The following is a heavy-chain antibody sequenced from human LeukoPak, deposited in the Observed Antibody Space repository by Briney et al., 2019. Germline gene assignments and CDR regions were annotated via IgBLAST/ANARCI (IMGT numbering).Heavy chain of an antibody. J-gene: IGHJ2*01. CDR3: ARVLSLDWYFDL. Sequence: SQTLSLTCAVSGGSISSGGYSWSWIRQPPGKGLEWIGYIYHSGSTYCNPSLKSRVTISVDRSKNQFSLKLSSVTAADTAVYYCARVLSLDWYFDLWGRGTLVTVSS. CDR2: IYHSGST. V-gene: IGHV4-30-2*01. CDR1: GGSISSGGYS.